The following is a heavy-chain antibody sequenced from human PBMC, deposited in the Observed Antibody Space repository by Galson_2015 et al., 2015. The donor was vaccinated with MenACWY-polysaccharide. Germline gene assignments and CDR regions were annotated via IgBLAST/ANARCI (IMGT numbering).Heavy chain of an antibody. V-gene: IGHV3-11*01. CDR3: AREARSRESDY. J-gene: IGHJ4*01. Sequence: LRLSCAASGFTFTDYYMSWIRQTPGKGLEWLSYISSDGSTKLYADSVKGRFTISRDNAKNAFYLQMNNLRAEDTAVYYCAREARSRESDYWGHGTLVTVSS. D-gene: IGHD6-13*01. CDR2: ISSDGSTK. CDR1: GFTFTDYY.